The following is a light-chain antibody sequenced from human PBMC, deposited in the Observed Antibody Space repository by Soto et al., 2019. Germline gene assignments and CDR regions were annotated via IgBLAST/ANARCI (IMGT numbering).Light chain of an antibody. CDR1: QSVSSSY. J-gene: IGKJ5*01. V-gene: IGKV3-20*01. Sequence: EIVLTQSPGTLSLSPGERATLSCRASQSVSSSYLAGYQQKPGQAPRLLIYGASSRATGIPDRFSGSGSGTDFTLTISRLEPEYFAVYYCQQYGSSLSITFGQGTRLEIK. CDR2: GAS. CDR3: QQYGSSLSIT.